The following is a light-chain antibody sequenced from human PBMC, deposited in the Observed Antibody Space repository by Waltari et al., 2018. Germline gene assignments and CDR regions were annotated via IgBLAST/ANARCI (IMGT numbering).Light chain of an antibody. V-gene: IGKV1-12*01. J-gene: IGKJ3*01. CDR1: QGISSR. CDR2: DAS. CDR3: QQANSFPFT. Sequence: DIQMTQSPSFVSASVGDRVTITCRASQGISSRLAWYQPKPGKAPELLIYDASSLRYGVPSRFSGSGSGTDFTLTISSLQPEDFASYFCQQANSFPFTFGPGTRVDIK.